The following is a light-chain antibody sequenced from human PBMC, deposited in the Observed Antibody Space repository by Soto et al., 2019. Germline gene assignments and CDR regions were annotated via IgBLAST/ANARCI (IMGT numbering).Light chain of an antibody. V-gene: IGKV1-12*01. CDR3: QQAKSGQYT. Sequence: IQMTQSPSSLSASVGDRVTITCRASQYISNWLAWYQQKPGKAPKLLIYVGSNLQSGVPTRFSGSGSVTEFTLTITSQQPEDFATYYCQQAKSGQYTFGQGTKIDIK. CDR1: QYISNW. CDR2: VGS. J-gene: IGKJ2*01.